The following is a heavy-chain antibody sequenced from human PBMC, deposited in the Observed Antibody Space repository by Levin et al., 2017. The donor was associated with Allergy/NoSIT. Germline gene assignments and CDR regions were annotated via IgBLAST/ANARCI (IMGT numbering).Heavy chain of an antibody. CDR3: ARVGTTVTTPAFDI. CDR1: GGSISSGNYY. V-gene: IGHV4-31*03. J-gene: IGHJ3*02. D-gene: IGHD4-17*01. Sequence: SETLSLTCTVSGGSISSGNYYWSWIRQHPGTGLEWIGYIYYSGSTDYNPSLKRRVTISVDTSKNQFSLKLSSVTAADTAVYYCARVGTTVTTPAFDIWGQGTMVTVSS. CDR2: IYYSGST.